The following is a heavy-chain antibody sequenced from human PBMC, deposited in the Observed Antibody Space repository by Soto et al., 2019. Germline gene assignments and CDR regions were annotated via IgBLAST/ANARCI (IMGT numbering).Heavy chain of an antibody. CDR2: IKQDGSEK. CDR3: AREDRIAPAGSGYYYFGLDV. D-gene: IGHD6-13*01. V-gene: IGHV3-7*01. CDR1: GFTFSSYW. J-gene: IGHJ6*02. Sequence: GGSLRLSCAASGFTFSSYWMSWVRQGPGKGPEWVANIKQDGSEKYYVDSVKGRLTISRDNAKNSLYLQMNSLRAEDTAVYYCAREDRIAPAGSGYYYFGLDVWGQGTTVTVSS.